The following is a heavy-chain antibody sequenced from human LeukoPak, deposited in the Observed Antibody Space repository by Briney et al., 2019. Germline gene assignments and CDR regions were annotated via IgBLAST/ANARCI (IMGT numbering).Heavy chain of an antibody. D-gene: IGHD6-13*01. CDR2: ISYDGSNK. CDR1: GFTFSSYG. Sequence: GGSLRLSCAASGFTFSSYGMHWVRQAPGKGLEGVAVISYDGSNKYYADSVKGRFTISRDNSKNTLYLQMNSLRAEDTAVYYCAKDRAAAGTPPFWFDPWGQGTLVTVSS. J-gene: IGHJ5*02. V-gene: IGHV3-30*18. CDR3: AKDRAAAGTPPFWFDP.